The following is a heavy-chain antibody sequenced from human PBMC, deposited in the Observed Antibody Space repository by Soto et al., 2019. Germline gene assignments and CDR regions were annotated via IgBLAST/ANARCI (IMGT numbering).Heavy chain of an antibody. V-gene: IGHV4-34*01. CDR1: GGSFSGYY. Sequence: PSETLSLTCAVSGGSFSGYYWSWIRQPPGKGLEWIGEINHSGSTNYNPSLNSRVSISIDTSKKRFSLRLSSLTAADTAVYYCARYGTTVALYFDYWGQGTLVTVSS. D-gene: IGHD4-17*01. CDR2: INHSGST. CDR3: ARYGTTVALYFDY. J-gene: IGHJ4*02.